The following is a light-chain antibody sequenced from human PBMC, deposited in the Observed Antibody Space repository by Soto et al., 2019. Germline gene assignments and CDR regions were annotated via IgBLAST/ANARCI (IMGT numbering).Light chain of an antibody. CDR1: QSVLYSSTNKNY. J-gene: IGKJ1*01. Sequence: DIVMTQSPDSLAVSLGERATINCKSSQSVLYSSTNKNYLAWYQQKPGQPPKLLIYWASTRESGVPDRFSGSGSGTDFTLTISSLQAEDVAVYYCQQYYSTPRTFDQGTKVEIK. V-gene: IGKV4-1*01. CDR3: QQYYSTPRT. CDR2: WAS.